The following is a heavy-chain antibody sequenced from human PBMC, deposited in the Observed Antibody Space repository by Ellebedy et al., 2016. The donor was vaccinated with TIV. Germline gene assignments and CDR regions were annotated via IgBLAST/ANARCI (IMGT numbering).Heavy chain of an antibody. D-gene: IGHD5-18*01. V-gene: IGHV3-23*01. Sequence: PGGSLRLSCAASGFTFSNFAMRWFRQAPGKGLEWVSAITGSGDRTFYADSVKGRVTVSRDTSKNTLYLQMNSLRAEDTAVYFCAKDRTPGDGYWVFDNWGQGTLVSVSS. CDR3: AKDRTPGDGYWVFDN. CDR1: GFTFSNFA. CDR2: ITGSGDRT. J-gene: IGHJ4*02.